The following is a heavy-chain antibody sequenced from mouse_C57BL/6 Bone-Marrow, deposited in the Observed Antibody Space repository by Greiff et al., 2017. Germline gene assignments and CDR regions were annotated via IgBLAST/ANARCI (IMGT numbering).Heavy chain of an antibody. CDR2: IYPGSGST. Sequence: VQLQQPGAELVTPGASVKMSCKASGYTFTSYWITWVQQRPGQGLEWIGDIYPGSGSTNYYAQIKSKDTLTVDTYSRTAYMQLSRLTSEDSAVYYGARGITTESWFAYWGQGTLVTVSA. V-gene: IGHV1-55*01. D-gene: IGHD2-4*01. CDR1: GYTFTSYW. J-gene: IGHJ3*01. CDR3: ARGITTESWFAY.